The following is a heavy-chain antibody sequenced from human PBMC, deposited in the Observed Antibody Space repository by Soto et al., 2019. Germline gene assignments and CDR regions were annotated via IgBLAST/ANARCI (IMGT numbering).Heavy chain of an antibody. D-gene: IGHD2-15*01. V-gene: IGHV3-9*01. CDR3: AKYIGGEMPAFDL. J-gene: IGHJ3*01. CDR1: GFGFGGYA. CDR2: MSWNSGNI. Sequence: GGSLRLSSVASGFGFGGYAMHGVRQGPGKGLEWVSGMSWNSGNIGYADSVKGRFTISRDDAKNSLYLQMNSLSAEDTALYYCAKYIGGEMPAFDLWGQGKMVTVSS.